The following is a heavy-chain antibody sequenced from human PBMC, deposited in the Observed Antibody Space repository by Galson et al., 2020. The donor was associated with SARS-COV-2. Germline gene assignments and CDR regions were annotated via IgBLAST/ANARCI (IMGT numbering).Heavy chain of an antibody. CDR3: AKDRRAFNDYYGMDV. J-gene: IGHJ6*02. Sequence: GGSLRLSCAASGFTFDDYAMHWVRQAPGKGLEWVSLISWDGGSTYYADSVKGRFTISRDNSKNSLYLQMNSLRAEDTALYYCAKDRRAFNDYYGMDVWGQGTTVTVSS. D-gene: IGHD3-16*01. CDR1: GFTFDDYA. CDR2: ISWDGGST. V-gene: IGHV3-43D*03.